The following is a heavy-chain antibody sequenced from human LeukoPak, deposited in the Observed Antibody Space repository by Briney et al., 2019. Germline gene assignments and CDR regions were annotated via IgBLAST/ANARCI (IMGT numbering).Heavy chain of an antibody. D-gene: IGHD3-9*01. Sequence: SETLSLTCTVSGGSISSSSYYWGWIRQPPGKGQEWIGSIYYSGSTYYNPSLKSRVTISVDTSKNQFSLKLSSVTAADTAVYYCARSPVDYDILTGLNWFDPWGQGTLVTVSS. V-gene: IGHV4-39*01. CDR1: GGSISSSSYY. CDR3: ARSPVDYDILTGLNWFDP. J-gene: IGHJ5*02. CDR2: IYYSGST.